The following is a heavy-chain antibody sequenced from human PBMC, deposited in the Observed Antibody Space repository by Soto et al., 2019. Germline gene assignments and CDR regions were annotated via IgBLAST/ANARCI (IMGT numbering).Heavy chain of an antibody. J-gene: IGHJ6*03. Sequence: ASETLSLTCTVSGGSISSYYWSWILQPPWKGLEWIGYIHYSGSTNYNPSLKSRVTISVDTSKNQFSLKLSSVTAADTAVYYCARQRRITIFGVVTSYYYYMDVWGKGTTVTVSS. CDR1: GGSISSYY. CDR2: IHYSGST. CDR3: ARQRRITIFGVVTSYYYYMDV. V-gene: IGHV4-59*08. D-gene: IGHD3-3*01.